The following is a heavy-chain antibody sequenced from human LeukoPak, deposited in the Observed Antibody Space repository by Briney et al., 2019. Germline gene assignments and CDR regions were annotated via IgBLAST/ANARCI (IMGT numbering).Heavy chain of an antibody. J-gene: IGHJ4*02. Sequence: SETLSLTCTVSGGSISSYYWSWIRQPPGKGLEWIGYIYYSGTTNYNPSLKSRVTISVDTSKNQFFLKLSSVTAADTAVYYCAGGVYIAAAQYGYWGQGTLVTVSS. D-gene: IGHD6-13*01. CDR2: IYYSGTT. V-gene: IGHV4-59*01. CDR1: GGSISSYY. CDR3: AGGVYIAAAQYGY.